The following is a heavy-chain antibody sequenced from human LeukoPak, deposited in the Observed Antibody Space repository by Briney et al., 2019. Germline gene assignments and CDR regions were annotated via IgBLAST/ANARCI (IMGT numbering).Heavy chain of an antibody. CDR3: ASLTSGPGYASNYYYMDV. J-gene: IGHJ6*03. Sequence: ASVKVSCKASGYTFTSYGISWVRQAPGQGLEWMGWISAYNGNTNYAQKLQGRVTMTTDTSTSTAYTELRSLRSDDTAVYYCASLTSGPGYASNYYYMDVWGKGTTVTVSS. D-gene: IGHD3-9*01. CDR2: ISAYNGNT. CDR1: GYTFTSYG. V-gene: IGHV1-18*01.